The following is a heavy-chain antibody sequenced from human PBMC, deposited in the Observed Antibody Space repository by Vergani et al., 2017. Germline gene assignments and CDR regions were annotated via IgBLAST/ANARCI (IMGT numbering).Heavy chain of an antibody. D-gene: IGHD5-18*01. CDR2: IVVGSGNT. CDR1: GFTFTSSA. Sequence: QLVQSGPEVKKPGTSVKVSCKASGFTFTSSAVQWVRQARGQRLEWIGWIVVGSGNTNYAQKFQERVTITRDMSTSTAYMELSSLRSEDTAVYYWAADVVDTAMVYYYYYGMDVWGQGTTVTVSS. J-gene: IGHJ6*02. V-gene: IGHV1-58*01. CDR3: AADVVDTAMVYYYYYGMDV.